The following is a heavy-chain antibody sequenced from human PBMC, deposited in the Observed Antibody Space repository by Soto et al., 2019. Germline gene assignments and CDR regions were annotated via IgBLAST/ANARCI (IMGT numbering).Heavy chain of an antibody. CDR2: IYYSGST. D-gene: IGHD6-13*01. CDR1: GGSISSGDDY. Sequence: SETLSLTCTVSGGSISSGDDYWSWIRQPPGKGLEWIGYIYYSGSTYYNPSLKSRVTISVDTSKNQFSLKLSSVTAADTAVYYCARGAAAGYFGDYWGQGTLVTVSS. V-gene: IGHV4-30-4*01. J-gene: IGHJ4*02. CDR3: ARGAAAGYFGDY.